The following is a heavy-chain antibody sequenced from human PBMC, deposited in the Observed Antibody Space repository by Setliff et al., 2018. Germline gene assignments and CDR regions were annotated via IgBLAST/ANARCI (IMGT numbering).Heavy chain of an antibody. V-gene: IGHV3-23*01. CDR2: ISDTALGI. CDR3: VKDVVGYSSTWPKRDYFDY. J-gene: IGHJ4*02. CDR1: GFTFNTYA. Sequence: LRLSCAASGFTFNTYAMSWVRQPPGKGLEWVSSISDTALGIYYADSVRGRFTISGDNSKKTLYLQMNSLRAEDTAVYYCVKDVVGYSSTWPKRDYFDYWGQGTLVTVS. D-gene: IGHD6-13*01.